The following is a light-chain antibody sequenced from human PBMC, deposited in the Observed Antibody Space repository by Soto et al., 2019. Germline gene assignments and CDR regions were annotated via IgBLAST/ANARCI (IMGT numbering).Light chain of an antibody. V-gene: IGLV1-47*01. CDR2: KNS. CDR3: AAWDDRLRGFL. CDR1: SSNIGSNS. Sequence: QSVLTQPPSASGTPGQRVTISCSGSSSNIGSNSVYWYQQLPGTAPKLLIFKNSQRPSGVPDRFSGSKSGTSASLAVSGLRSGDEADYYCAAWDDRLRGFLFGPGTKVTDL. J-gene: IGLJ1*01.